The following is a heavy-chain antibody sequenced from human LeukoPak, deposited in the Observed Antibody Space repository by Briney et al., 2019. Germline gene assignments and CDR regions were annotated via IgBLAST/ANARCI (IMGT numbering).Heavy chain of an antibody. V-gene: IGHV4-30-2*01. CDR3: ARQGGYCSGGSCYGGFWFDP. CDR2: IYHSGST. D-gene: IGHD2-15*01. Sequence: KPSETLSLTCAVSGGSISSGGYSWSWIRQPPGKGLEWIGYIYHSGSTYYNPSLKSRVTISVDRSKNQFSLKLSSVTAADTAVYYCARQGGYCSGGSCYGGFWFDPWGQGTLVTVSS. CDR1: GGSISSGGYS. J-gene: IGHJ5*02.